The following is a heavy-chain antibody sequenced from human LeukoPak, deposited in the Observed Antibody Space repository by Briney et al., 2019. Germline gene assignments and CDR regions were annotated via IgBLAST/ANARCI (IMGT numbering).Heavy chain of an antibody. D-gene: IGHD3-16*01. J-gene: IGHJ4*02. V-gene: IGHV4-34*01. CDR2: INHSGST. CDR3: ARAPIYDYVWGSYRYYFDY. CDR1: GGSFSGYY. Sequence: PSETLSLTCAVYGGSFSGYYWSWIRQPPGKGLEWIGEINHSGSTNYNPSLKSRVTISVDTSKNQFSLKLSSVTAADTAVYYCARAPIYDYVWGSYRYYFDYWGQGTLVTVSS.